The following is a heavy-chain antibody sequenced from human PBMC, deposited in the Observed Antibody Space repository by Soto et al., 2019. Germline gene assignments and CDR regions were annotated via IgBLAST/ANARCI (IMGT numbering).Heavy chain of an antibody. CDR1: GYSISSSNW. Sequence: SETLSLTCAVSGYSISSSNWWGWIRQPPGKGLEWIGYIYYSGSTYYNPSLKSRVTMSVDTSKNQFSLKLSSVTAVDTAVYYCAGVNYYYYYMDVWGKGTTVTVSS. D-gene: IGHD6-13*01. J-gene: IGHJ6*03. V-gene: IGHV4-28*01. CDR3: AGVNYYYYYMDV. CDR2: IYYSGST.